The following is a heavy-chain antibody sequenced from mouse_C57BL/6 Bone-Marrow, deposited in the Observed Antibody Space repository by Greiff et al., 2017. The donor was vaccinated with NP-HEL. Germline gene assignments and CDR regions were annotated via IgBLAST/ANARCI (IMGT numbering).Heavy chain of an antibody. Sequence: EVKLVESVAELVRPGASVKLSCTASGFNIKNTYMHWVKQRPEQGLEWIGRIDPANGNTKYVPKFQGKATITADTSSNTAYLQLSSLTSEDTAIYYCASDYWGSSLDYWGQGTTLTVSS. CDR3: ASDYWGSSLDY. CDR2: IDPANGNT. V-gene: IGHV14-3*01. D-gene: IGHD1-1*01. CDR1: GFNIKNTY. J-gene: IGHJ2*01.